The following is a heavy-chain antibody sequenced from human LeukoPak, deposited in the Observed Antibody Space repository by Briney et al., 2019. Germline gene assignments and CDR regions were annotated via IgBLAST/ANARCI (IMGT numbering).Heavy chain of an antibody. D-gene: IGHD3-16*02. CDR2: ISSGSTI. V-gene: IGHV3-48*01. J-gene: IGHJ6*03. Sequence: GGSLRLSCAASGFTFSSYSMNWVRQAPGKGLEWVSYISSGSTIYYADSVKGRFTISRDNAKNSLYLQMNSLRAEDTAVYYCARESYDYVWGSYRCTTDYYYYMDVWGKGTTVTVSS. CDR1: GFTFSSYS. CDR3: ARESYDYVWGSYRCTTDYYYYMDV.